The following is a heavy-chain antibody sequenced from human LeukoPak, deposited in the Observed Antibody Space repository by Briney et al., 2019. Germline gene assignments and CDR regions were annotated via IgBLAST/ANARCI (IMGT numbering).Heavy chain of an antibody. Sequence: GGSLRLSCAASGFTFSSYWMRWVRQAPGKGLEWVSYISSSSSTIYYADSVKGRFTISRDNAKNSLYLQMNSLRAEDTAVYYCARDQGYYYYDSSGFDYWGQGTLVTVSS. V-gene: IGHV3-48*01. J-gene: IGHJ4*02. D-gene: IGHD3-22*01. CDR3: ARDQGYYYYDSSGFDY. CDR1: GFTFSSYW. CDR2: ISSSSSTI.